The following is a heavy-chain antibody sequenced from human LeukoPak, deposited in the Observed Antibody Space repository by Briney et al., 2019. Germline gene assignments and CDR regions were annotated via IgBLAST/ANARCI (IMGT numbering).Heavy chain of an antibody. CDR3: ARDRRPSSWLGVGP. D-gene: IGHD6-13*01. V-gene: IGHV3-74*01. CDR1: GFIFTDYW. CDR2: ISGDGRAT. J-gene: IGHJ5*02. Sequence: PGGSMRLSCAASGFIFTDYWMHWVRQGPGKELVWVARISGDGRATTYADSVKGRFTISRDNAKNSLHLQMNSLRAGDTAVYYCARDRRPSSWLGVGPWGQGTLVTVSS.